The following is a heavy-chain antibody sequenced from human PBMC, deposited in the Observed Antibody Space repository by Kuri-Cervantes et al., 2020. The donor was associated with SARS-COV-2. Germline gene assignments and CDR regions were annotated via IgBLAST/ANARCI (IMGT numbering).Heavy chain of an antibody. V-gene: IGHV3-30-3*01. CDR1: GFTLSSYA. CDR3: ARAFVVVVAAWRTGMDV. J-gene: IGHJ6*02. D-gene: IGHD2-15*01. Sequence: GESLKISCAASGFTLSSYAIHWVRQAPGKGLEWVAVISYDGSNKYYADSVKGRLTISRDNSKNTLYLQMNSLRAEDTAVYYCARAFVVVVAAWRTGMDVWGQGTTVTVSS. CDR2: ISYDGSNK.